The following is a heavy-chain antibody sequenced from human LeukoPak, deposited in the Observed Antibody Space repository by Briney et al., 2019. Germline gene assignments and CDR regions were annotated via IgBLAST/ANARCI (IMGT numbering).Heavy chain of an antibody. CDR2: INHSGST. CDR3: ARGLYSMVRGVIMTYYYYMDV. J-gene: IGHJ6*03. V-gene: IGHV4-34*01. CDR1: GGPFSGYY. D-gene: IGHD3-10*01. Sequence: SETLSLTCAVYGGPFSGYYWSWIRQPPGKGLEWIGEINHSGSTNYNPSLKSRVTISVDTSKNQFSLKLSSVTAADTAVYYCARGLYSMVRGVIMTYYYYMDVWGKGTTVTVSS.